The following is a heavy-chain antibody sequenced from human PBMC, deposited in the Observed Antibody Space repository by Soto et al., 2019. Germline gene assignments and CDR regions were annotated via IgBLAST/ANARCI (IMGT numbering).Heavy chain of an antibody. V-gene: IGHV4-31*01. CDR2: IYYSGST. D-gene: IGHD3-22*01. Sequence: SETLSLTCTVSGGSISSGGYYWSWIRQHPGKGLEWIGYIYYSGSTYYNPSLKSPVTISVDTSKNQFSLKLSSVTAADTAVYYCARRPAGYYDSSGREYYFDYWGQGTLVTVSS. CDR3: ARRPAGYYDSSGREYYFDY. J-gene: IGHJ4*02. CDR1: GGSISSGGYY.